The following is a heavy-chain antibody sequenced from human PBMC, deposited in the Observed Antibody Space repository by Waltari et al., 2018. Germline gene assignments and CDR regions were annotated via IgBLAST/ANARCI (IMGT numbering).Heavy chain of an antibody. CDR2: IYTPGRT. V-gene: IGHV4-61*02. J-gene: IGHJ5*02. Sequence: QVQLQESGPGLVKPSQTLSLTCTVSGASVSGGSYFWTWIRQPAGKGLDWIARIYTPGRTDYNPSLQSGVTISADTSKNELSLKMSSVTAADTAVYYCARSGYDSTEGWLDPWGPGTLVTVSS. CDR1: GASVSGGSYF. CDR3: ARSGYDSTEGWLDP. D-gene: IGHD3-22*01.